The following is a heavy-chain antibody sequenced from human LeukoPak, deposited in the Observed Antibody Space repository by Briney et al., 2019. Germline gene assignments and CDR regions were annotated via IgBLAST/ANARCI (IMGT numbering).Heavy chain of an antibody. CDR3: ARDSADRASDNWFDP. D-gene: IGHD3-10*01. CDR2: MSYSGSS. J-gene: IGHJ5*02. V-gene: IGHV4-59*12. Sequence: SETLSLTCAVYGGSFSGYYWSWIRQPPGKGLEWIGYMSYSGSSDYNPSLKSRVTMSVDTSKNQFSLKLSSVTAADTAVYYCARDSADRASDNWFDPWGQGTLVTVSS. CDR1: GGSFSGYY.